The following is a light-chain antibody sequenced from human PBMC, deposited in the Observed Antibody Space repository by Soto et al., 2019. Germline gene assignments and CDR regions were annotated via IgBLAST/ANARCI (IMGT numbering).Light chain of an antibody. Sequence: EIVLTQSPGTLSLSPGERATLSCRASQSVSSSYLAWYQQKPGQAPRLLIYGASSRATGIPDRFSGSGSGTDFTLTITRLEPEDFAVDYCQQYGSSPWTFVKGTKVEIK. CDR2: GAS. V-gene: IGKV3-20*01. CDR1: QSVSSSY. J-gene: IGKJ1*01. CDR3: QQYGSSPWT.